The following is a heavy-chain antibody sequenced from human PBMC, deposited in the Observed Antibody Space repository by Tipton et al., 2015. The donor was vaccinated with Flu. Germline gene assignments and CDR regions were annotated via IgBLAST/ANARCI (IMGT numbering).Heavy chain of an antibody. D-gene: IGHD4-17*01. CDR2: IYPGDSDT. CDR1: GYSFTSYW. J-gene: IGHJ4*02. Sequence: QSGPEVKKPGESLKISCKGSGYSFTSYWIGWVRQMPGKGLEWMGIIYPGDSDTRYSPSFQGQVTLSADKSNSTAYLQWCSLKASDTAMYYCVRQPYLGDYGGYFDYWGQGALVTVSS. CDR3: VRQPYLGDYGGYFDY. V-gene: IGHV5-51*01.